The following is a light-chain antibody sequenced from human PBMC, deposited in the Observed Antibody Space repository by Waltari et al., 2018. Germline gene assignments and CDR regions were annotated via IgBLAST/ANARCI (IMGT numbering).Light chain of an antibody. CDR1: QNISSY. V-gene: IGKV1-39*01. CDR3: QQSHSFPLT. CDR2: AAA. Sequence: DIQMTQSPSSLSASVGDRVTITCRASQNISSYLNWYQQKERNPPKPLIYAAASRQSGVPSRFSGSGSGTEFTLIITNLQPEDFATFFCQQSHSFPLTFGGGTKVETK. J-gene: IGKJ4*01.